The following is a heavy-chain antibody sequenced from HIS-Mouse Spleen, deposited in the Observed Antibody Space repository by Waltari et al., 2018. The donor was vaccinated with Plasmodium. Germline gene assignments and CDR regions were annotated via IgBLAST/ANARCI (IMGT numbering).Heavy chain of an antibody. CDR3: AKAQGVINFDY. Sequence: QVQLVESGGGVVPPGRSLRLSCAASGFTFSSYGMHWVRQAPGKGLEWVAVISYDGSNKYYADSVKGRFTISRDNSKNTLYLQMNSLRAEDTAVYYCAKAQGVINFDYWGQGTLVTVSS. D-gene: IGHD3-16*01. J-gene: IGHJ4*02. CDR1: GFTFSSYG. CDR2: ISYDGSNK. V-gene: IGHV3-30*18.